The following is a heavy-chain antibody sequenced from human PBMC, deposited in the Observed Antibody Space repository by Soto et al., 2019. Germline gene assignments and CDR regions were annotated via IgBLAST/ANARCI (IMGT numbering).Heavy chain of an antibody. CDR1: GFPFSSYS. D-gene: IGHD6-19*01. J-gene: IGHJ3*02. CDR3: ARNPSSGWIDYRMPRAFDI. Sequence: PGGSLRLSCAASGFPFSSYSMNWVRQAPGKGLEWVSSISSSSSYIYYADSVKGRFTISRDNAKNSLYLQMNSLRAEDTAVYYCARNPSSGWIDYRMPRAFDIWGQGTMVTVSS. V-gene: IGHV3-21*01. CDR2: ISSSSSYI.